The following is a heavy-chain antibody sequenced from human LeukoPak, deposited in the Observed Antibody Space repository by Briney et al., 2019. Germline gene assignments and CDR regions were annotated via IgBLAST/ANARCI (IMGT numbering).Heavy chain of an antibody. J-gene: IGHJ6*03. CDR1: GFTFSSYE. CDR3: ARALRYSGSYRHYYYYYMDV. CDR2: ISSSGSTI. V-gene: IGHV3-48*03. D-gene: IGHD1-26*01. Sequence: PGGSLRLSCAASGFTFSSYEMNWVRQAPGKGLEWVSYISSSGSTIYYADSVKGRFTISRDNAKNSLYLQMNSLRAEDTAVYYCARALRYSGSYRHYYYYYMDVWGKGTTVTISS.